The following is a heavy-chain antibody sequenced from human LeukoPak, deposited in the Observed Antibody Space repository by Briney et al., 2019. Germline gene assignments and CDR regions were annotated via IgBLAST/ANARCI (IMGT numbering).Heavy chain of an antibody. Sequence: GASVKVSCKASGYTFTGYYMHWVRQAPGQGLEWMGIINPSGGSTSYAQKFQGRVTMTRDTSTSTVYMELSSLRSEDTAVYYCARGRIAALPLGAFDIWGQGTMVTVSS. J-gene: IGHJ3*02. D-gene: IGHD6-6*01. V-gene: IGHV1-46*01. CDR1: GYTFTGYY. CDR3: ARGRIAALPLGAFDI. CDR2: INPSGGST.